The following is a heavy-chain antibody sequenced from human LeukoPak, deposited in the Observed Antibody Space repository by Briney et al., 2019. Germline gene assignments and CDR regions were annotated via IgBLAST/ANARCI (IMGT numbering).Heavy chain of an antibody. Sequence: ASVTVSCKASGGTFSNYVISWVRQAPGQGLEWMGGIIPVFATANYAQKFQDRVTITADESTSTAYMELSSLRSEDTDVYYCARVVSIAAAGKGYLDYWGQGTLVTVSS. J-gene: IGHJ4*02. D-gene: IGHD6-13*01. V-gene: IGHV1-69*13. CDR2: IIPVFATA. CDR1: GGTFSNYV. CDR3: ARVVSIAAAGKGYLDY.